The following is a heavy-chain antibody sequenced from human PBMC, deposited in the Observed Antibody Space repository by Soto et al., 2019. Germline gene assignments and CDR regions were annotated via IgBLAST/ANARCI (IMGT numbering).Heavy chain of an antibody. J-gene: IGHJ5*01. CDR1: GVTFNTYC. V-gene: IGHV3-30*03. D-gene: IGHD1-26*01. Sequence: QPSGTLGLSCSVSGVTFNTYCLPWVRQAPGKGLEWVAVISYDGRNRYYADFEKGRFTISRDNSKKKMYLQMNGLSPEDTALYYRARDFGLGADSPCWFYNWF. CDR3: ARDFGLGADSPCWFYNWF. CDR2: ISYDGRNR.